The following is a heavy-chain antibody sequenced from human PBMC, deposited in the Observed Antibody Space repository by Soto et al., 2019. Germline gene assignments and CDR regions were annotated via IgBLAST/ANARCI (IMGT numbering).Heavy chain of an antibody. CDR3: ARVGGYGMDV. J-gene: IGHJ6*02. CDR1: GYSISSGYY. D-gene: IGHD3-10*01. CDR2: IYHSGST. Sequence: SETLSLTCAVSGYSISSGYYWGWIRQPPGKGLEWIGIIYHSGSTYNNPSLKSRVTISVDTSKNQFSLKLSSVTAADTAVYYCARVGGYGMDVWGQGITVTVSS. V-gene: IGHV4-38-2*01.